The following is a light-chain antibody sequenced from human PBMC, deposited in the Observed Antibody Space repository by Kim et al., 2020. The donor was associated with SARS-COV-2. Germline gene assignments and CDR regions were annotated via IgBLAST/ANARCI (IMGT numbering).Light chain of an antibody. CDR3: LQHNTYPLT. V-gene: IGKV1-17*01. CDR1: QDIRND. CDR2: GAS. J-gene: IGKJ5*01. Sequence: DIQMTQSPSSLSASVGDRVTITCRASQDIRNDLGWYQQNPGRAPKRLIYGASSLQSGVPSRFSGSGSGTEFTLTISSVQPEDFATYFYLQHNTYPLTFGQGTRLEIK.